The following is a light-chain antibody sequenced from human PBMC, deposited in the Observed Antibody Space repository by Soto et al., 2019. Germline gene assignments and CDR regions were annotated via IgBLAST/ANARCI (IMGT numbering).Light chain of an antibody. CDR1: QGISSA. Sequence: AFQLTQSPSSLSASVGDRVTITCRASQGISSALAWYQQKPGKAPKLLIYDASSLESGVPSRFSVSGSCTDFALTTSSLQPEDFATYYCQQFNSYPLTFGGWTKVVIK. J-gene: IGKJ4*01. V-gene: IGKV1-13*02. CDR2: DAS. CDR3: QQFNSYPLT.